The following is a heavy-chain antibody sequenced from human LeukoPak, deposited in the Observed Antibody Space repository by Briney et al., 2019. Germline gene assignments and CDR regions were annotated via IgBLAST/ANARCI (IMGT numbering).Heavy chain of an antibody. CDR1: GFTFSSYA. Sequence: GGSLRLSCAASGFTFSSYAMSWVRQAPGKGLEWVSAISGSGGSTYYADSVKGRFTISRDNSKNTLYLQVNSLRAEDTAVYYCAKDLEYCGGDCYTGLFYWGQGTLVTVSS. J-gene: IGHJ4*02. V-gene: IGHV3-23*01. CDR2: ISGSGGST. D-gene: IGHD2-21*02. CDR3: AKDLEYCGGDCYTGLFY.